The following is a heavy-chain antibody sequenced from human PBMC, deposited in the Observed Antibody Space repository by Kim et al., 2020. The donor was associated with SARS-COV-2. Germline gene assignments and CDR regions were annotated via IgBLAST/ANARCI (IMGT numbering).Heavy chain of an antibody. D-gene: IGHD1-26*01. V-gene: IGHV3-33*01. CDR2: IWYDGSNK. J-gene: IGHJ4*02. CDR1: GFTFSSYG. CDR3: ARDREGIRLVGGFDY. Sequence: GGSLRLSCAASGFTFSSYGMHWVRQAPGKGLEWMAVIWYDGSNKYYVDSVKGRFTISRDNSKNTLYLQMNSLRGDDTAVYYCARDREGIRLVGGFDYWGQGTLVTVSS.